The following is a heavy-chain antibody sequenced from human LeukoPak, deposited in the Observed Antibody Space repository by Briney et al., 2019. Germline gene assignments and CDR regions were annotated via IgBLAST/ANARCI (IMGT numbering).Heavy chain of an antibody. Sequence: ASVKVSCKSSVYTFTSYGIRWVRQAPAQGLEWMGWISAYNGNTNYAQKLQGRVTMTTDTSTSTAYMELRSLRSDDTAVYYCARGWFGELDYGMDVWGQGTTVTVSS. CDR2: ISAYNGNT. J-gene: IGHJ6*02. CDR1: VYTFTSYG. D-gene: IGHD3-10*01. CDR3: ARGWFGELDYGMDV. V-gene: IGHV1-18*01.